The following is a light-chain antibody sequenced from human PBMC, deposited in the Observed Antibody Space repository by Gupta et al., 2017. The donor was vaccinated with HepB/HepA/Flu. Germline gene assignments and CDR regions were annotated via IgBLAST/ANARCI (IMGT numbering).Light chain of an antibody. CDR2: TAS. CDR1: QSILRY. J-gene: IGKJ1*01. Sequence: DIQMTQSPASLSASVGERATITCRSSQSILRYLNWYQQKPGKAPRLLIYTASSWPSGVPARFSGSGSGTEVTLTISSLQSEDFAVYYCQQNYYCPPTFGPGTKVDIK. V-gene: IGKV1-39*01. CDR3: QQNYYCPPT.